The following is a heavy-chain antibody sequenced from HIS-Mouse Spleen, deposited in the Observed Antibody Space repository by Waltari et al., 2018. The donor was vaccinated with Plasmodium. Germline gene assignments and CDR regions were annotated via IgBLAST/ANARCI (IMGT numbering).Heavy chain of an antibody. Sequence: QVQLQQWGAGLLKPSATLSLTCAVYGGSFSGYYWSWIRQPPGKGLEWIGEINHSGSTQYNPSPKSRVTISVDTSKNQFSLKRRSVTAADTAVYYCARVTSSGVYWYFDLWGRGTLVTVSS. CDR3: ARVTSSGVYWYFDL. CDR2: INHSGST. V-gene: IGHV4-34*01. J-gene: IGHJ2*01. D-gene: IGHD3-3*01. CDR1: GGSFSGYY.